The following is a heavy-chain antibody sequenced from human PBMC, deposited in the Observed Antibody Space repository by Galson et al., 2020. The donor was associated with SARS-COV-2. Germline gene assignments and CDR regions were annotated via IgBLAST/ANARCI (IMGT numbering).Heavy chain of an antibody. CDR2: ISYDGSNK. J-gene: IGHJ6*02. CDR1: GFTFSSYG. D-gene: IGHD3-16*01. Sequence: GGSLRLSCAASGFTFSSYGMHWVRQAPAKGLEWVAVISYDGSNKYYADSVKGRFTISRDNSKNTLYLQMNSLRADDTALYYCAKDGGDGYAPDYDYWKDVWGQGTTVTVS. CDR3: AKDGGDGYAPDYDYWKDV. V-gene: IGHV3-30*18.